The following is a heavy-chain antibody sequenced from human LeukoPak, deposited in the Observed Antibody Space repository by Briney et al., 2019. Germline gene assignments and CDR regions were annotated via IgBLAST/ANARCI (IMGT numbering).Heavy chain of an antibody. D-gene: IGHD3-10*01. CDR1: GYTFTGYY. CDR2: ITPNSGGP. Sequence: GASVQVSCKASGYTFTGYYIHWVRHAPGQGLEWIGRITPNSGGPNYSQKVEGRDTNTRDRSISTAYMELSRLRSDDTAVYYCAGRRSVGTMVRGAHTAFDIWGQGRMVTVSS. J-gene: IGHJ3*02. V-gene: IGHV1-2*01. CDR3: AGRRSVGTMVRGAHTAFDI.